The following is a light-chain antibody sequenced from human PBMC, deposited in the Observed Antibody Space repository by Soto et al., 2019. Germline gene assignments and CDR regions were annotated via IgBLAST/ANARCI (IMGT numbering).Light chain of an antibody. CDR1: QSVSRSH. J-gene: IGKJ1*01. CDR3: QQYDSSPRT. Sequence: ENVLTRSPGAMSLYPGERATLSCRASQSVSRSHLAWFQQKPGQAPRLLIYGVSSRATGIPDRFSGSGSGTDFTLTISRLEPEDCAVYCCQQYDSSPRTFGQGTKVDI. V-gene: IGKV3-20*01. CDR2: GVS.